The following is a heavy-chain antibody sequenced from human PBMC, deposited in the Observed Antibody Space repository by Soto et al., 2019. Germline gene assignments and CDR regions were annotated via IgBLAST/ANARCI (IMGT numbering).Heavy chain of an antibody. V-gene: IGHV1-18*01. J-gene: IGHJ2*01. CDR2: ISAYNGNT. D-gene: IGHD3-10*01. CDR1: GYTFTSYG. Sequence: QVQLVQSGAEVKKPGASVKVSCKASGYTFTSYGISWVRQAPGQGLEWMGWISAYNGNTNDAQKLQGRVTMTTDTSTSKAYRELRSLRSDYTAVYYCARDLRRRVPGYWYFDLWGRGTLVTVSS. CDR3: ARDLRRRVPGYWYFDL.